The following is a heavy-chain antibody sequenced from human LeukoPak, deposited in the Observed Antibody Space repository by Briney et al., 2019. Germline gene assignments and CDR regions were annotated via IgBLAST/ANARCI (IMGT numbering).Heavy chain of an antibody. CDR1: GFTFGDYA. CDR3: VSTFRGDWPQPDC. Sequence: GGSLRLSCTASGFTFGDYAMSWVRQAPGKGLEWVGFIRSKAYGGTTEYAASVKGRFTISRDDSKSIAYLQMNSLKTEDTAVYYCVSTFRGDWPQPDCWGQGTLVTVSS. CDR2: IRSKAYGGTT. J-gene: IGHJ4*02. D-gene: IGHD2/OR15-2a*01. V-gene: IGHV3-49*04.